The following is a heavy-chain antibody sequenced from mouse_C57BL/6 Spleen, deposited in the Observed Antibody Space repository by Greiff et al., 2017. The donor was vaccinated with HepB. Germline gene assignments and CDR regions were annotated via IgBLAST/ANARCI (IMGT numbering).Heavy chain of an antibody. CDR1: GFTFSDYG. Sequence: EVMLVESGGGLVKPGGSLKLSCAASGFTFSDYGMHWVRQAPEKGLEWVAYISSGSSTIYYADTVKGRFTISRDNAKNTLFLQMTSLRSEDTAMYYCARGGGYYTLYYFDYWGQGTTLTVSS. J-gene: IGHJ2*01. CDR2: ISSGSSTI. D-gene: IGHD2-3*01. CDR3: ARGGGYYTLYYFDY. V-gene: IGHV5-17*01.